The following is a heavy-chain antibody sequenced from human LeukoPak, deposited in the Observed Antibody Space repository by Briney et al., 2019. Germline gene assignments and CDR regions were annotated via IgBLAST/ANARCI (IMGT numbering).Heavy chain of an antibody. Sequence: ASVKDSCKASGYTFTSYDINWVRQATGQGLEWMGWMNPNSGNTNYAQKLQGRVTMTTDTSTSTAYMELRSLRSDDTAVYYCAREPLGYCSSTSCYAFDIWGQGTMVTVSS. V-gene: IGHV1-18*01. D-gene: IGHD2-2*01. CDR2: MNPNSGNT. CDR3: AREPLGYCSSTSCYAFDI. J-gene: IGHJ3*02. CDR1: GYTFTSYD.